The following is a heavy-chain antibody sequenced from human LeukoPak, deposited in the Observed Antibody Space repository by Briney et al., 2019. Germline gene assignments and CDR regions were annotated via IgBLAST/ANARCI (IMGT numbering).Heavy chain of an antibody. CDR3: ARQGYCSSTSCYGSYYYYMDV. Sequence: SETLSLTCTVSGGSISSYYWSWIRQPPGKGLEWIGYIYTSGSTNYNPSLKSRVTISVDTSKNQFSLKLSSVTAADPPVYYCARQGYCSSTSCYGSYYYYMDVWGNGTTVTVSS. D-gene: IGHD2-2*01. J-gene: IGHJ6*03. CDR2: IYTSGST. V-gene: IGHV4-4*09. CDR1: GGSISSYY.